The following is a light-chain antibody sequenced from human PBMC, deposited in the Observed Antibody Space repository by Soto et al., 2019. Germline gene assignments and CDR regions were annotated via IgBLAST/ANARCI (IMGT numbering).Light chain of an antibody. CDR1: QTVRSSY. CDR3: QQSDRSLRT. J-gene: IGKJ1*01. CDR2: GAS. V-gene: IGKV3-20*01. Sequence: EIVLTQSPATLSLSPGKRATLTCRASQTVRSSYLAWYQQKPGQPPRLLIYGASIRATGIPDRFSGSGSGTDFTLNISRLEPEDFAVYFCQQSDRSLRTFGQGTKVEIK.